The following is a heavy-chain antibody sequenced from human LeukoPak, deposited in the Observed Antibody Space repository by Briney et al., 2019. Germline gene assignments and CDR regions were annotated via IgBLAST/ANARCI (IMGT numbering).Heavy chain of an antibody. J-gene: IGHJ4*02. CDR1: GYRFTSYW. CDR2: IYPGDSDT. Sequence: GESLKISCKGSGYRFTSYWIGWVRQMPGKGLEWMGIIYPGDSDTRYSPSFQGQVIISGDKSISTAYLQWSSLKASDTAMYYCARHVAGNGSYYFDYWGQGTLVTVSS. D-gene: IGHD3-10*01. CDR3: ARHVAGNGSYYFDY. V-gene: IGHV5-51*01.